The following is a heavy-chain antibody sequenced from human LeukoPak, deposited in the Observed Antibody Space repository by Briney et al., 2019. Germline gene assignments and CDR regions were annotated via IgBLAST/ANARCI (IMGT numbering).Heavy chain of an antibody. CDR1: GGSISSYY. CDR2: IYYTGST. J-gene: IGHJ4*02. CDR3: ARDLSYGGVFDY. D-gene: IGHD4-23*01. Sequence: PSETLSLTCTVSGGSISSYYWSWIRQPPGKGLEWIGYIYYTGSTDYNPSLKSRVTISVDTSKNQFSLKLNSVTAADTAVYYCARDLSYGGVFDYWGQGTLVTVSS. V-gene: IGHV4-59*01.